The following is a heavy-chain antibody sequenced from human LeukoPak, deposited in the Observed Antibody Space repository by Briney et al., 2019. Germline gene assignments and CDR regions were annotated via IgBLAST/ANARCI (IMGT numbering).Heavy chain of an antibody. CDR1: GFTFSDYY. CDR3: AREVGATYYYYYYYMDV. D-gene: IGHD1-26*01. CDR2: ISSSDSTI. J-gene: IGHJ6*03. Sequence: GGSLRLSCAASGFTFSDYYMSWIRQAPGKGLEWVSYISSSDSTIYYADSVKGRFTISRDNAKNSLYLQMNSLRAEDTAVYYCAREVGATYYYYYYYMDVWGKGTTVTVSS. V-gene: IGHV3-11*01.